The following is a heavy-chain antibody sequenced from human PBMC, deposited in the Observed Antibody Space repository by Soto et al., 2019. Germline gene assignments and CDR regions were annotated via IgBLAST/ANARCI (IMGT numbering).Heavy chain of an antibody. CDR3: ARDRGGYYYGMDV. Sequence: GASVKVSCKASGYTFTIYYMHWVRQAPGQGLEWMGIINPSGGSTSYAQKFQGRVTMTRDTSTSTVYMELSSLRSEDTAVYYCARDRGGYYYGMDVWGQGTTVTVSS. D-gene: IGHD3-10*01. CDR2: INPSGGST. J-gene: IGHJ6*02. CDR1: GYTFTIYY. V-gene: IGHV1-46*03.